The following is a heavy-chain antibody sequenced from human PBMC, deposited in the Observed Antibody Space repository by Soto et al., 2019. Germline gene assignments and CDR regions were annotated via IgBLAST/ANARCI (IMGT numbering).Heavy chain of an antibody. CDR3: ARDGYCSGGSCYRSAVYYYYGMDV. CDR2: INTYNGNT. CDR1: GYSFTRYG. J-gene: IGHJ6*02. D-gene: IGHD2-15*01. Sequence: ASVKVSCKASGYSFTRYGIAWARQAPGQGLEWMGWINTYNGNTNYAQNLQGRVTLTTDTSTSTAYMELSSLRSEDTAVYYCARDGYCSGGSCYRSAVYYYYGMDVWG. V-gene: IGHV1-18*01.